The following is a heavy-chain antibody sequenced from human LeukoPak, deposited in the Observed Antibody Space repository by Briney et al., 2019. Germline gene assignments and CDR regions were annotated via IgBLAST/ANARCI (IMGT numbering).Heavy chain of an antibody. CDR2: IYYSGST. Sequence: SETLSLTCAVYGGSFSGYYWSWIRQAPGKGLEWIGSIYYSGSTYYNPSLKSRVTISVDTSKNQFSLKLSSVTAADTAVYYCASWVQGEVQLERREDWFDPWGQGTLVTVSS. D-gene: IGHD1-1*01. CDR3: ASWVQGEVQLERREDWFDP. J-gene: IGHJ5*02. CDR1: GGSFSGYY. V-gene: IGHV4-34*01.